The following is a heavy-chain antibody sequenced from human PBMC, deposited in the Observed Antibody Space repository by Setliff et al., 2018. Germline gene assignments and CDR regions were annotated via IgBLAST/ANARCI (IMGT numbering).Heavy chain of an antibody. V-gene: IGHV1-69*10. CDR3: AREEVAGRGRAFDI. J-gene: IGHJ3*02. Sequence: ASVKVSCKASGGTFSSYAISWVRQAPGQGLEWMGGIIPILGIANYAQKFQGRVTITADESTSTAYMELSSLRSEDTAVYYCAREEVAGRGRAFDIWGQGTMVTVSS. CDR2: IIPILGIA. D-gene: IGHD6-19*01. CDR1: GGTFSSYA.